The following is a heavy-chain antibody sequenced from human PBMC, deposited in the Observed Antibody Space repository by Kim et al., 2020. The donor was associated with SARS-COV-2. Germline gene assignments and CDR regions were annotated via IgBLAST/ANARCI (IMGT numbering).Heavy chain of an antibody. J-gene: IGHJ6*01. CDR1: GGSISSGDYY. CDR3: ASISSCYYDSSGYYY. D-gene: IGHD3-22*01. Sequence: SETLSRTCTVSGGSISSGDYYWNWIRQPPGKGLEWIGYIYYSGSTYYSPSLKSRVTISVDTSKNQFSLKLSSVTAADTAVYYCASISSCYYDSSGYYY. V-gene: IGHV4-30-4*01. CDR2: IYYSGST.